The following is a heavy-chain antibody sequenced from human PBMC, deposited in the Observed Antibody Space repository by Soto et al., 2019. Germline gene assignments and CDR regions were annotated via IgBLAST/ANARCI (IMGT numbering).Heavy chain of an antibody. CDR3: ARVGGEMATEGYYGMDV. D-gene: IGHD5-12*01. J-gene: IGHJ6*02. V-gene: IGHV3-11*05. CDR2: ISSSSSYT. CDR1: GFTFSDYY. Sequence: GGSLRLSCAASGFTFSDYYMSWIRQAPGKGLEWVSYISSSSSYTNYADSVKGRFTISRDNAKNSLYLQMNSLRAEDTAVYYCARVGGEMATEGYYGMDVWGQGTTVTVSS.